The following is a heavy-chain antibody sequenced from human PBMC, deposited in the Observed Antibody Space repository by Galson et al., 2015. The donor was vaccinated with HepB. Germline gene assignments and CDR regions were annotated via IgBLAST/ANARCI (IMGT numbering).Heavy chain of an antibody. CDR2: IWYDGSNK. Sequence: LRLSCAASGFTFSSYAMHWVRQAPGKGLEWVAVIWYDGSNKYYADSVKGRFTISRDNSKNTLYLQMNSLRAEDTAVYYCATERGILTAPAYYFDFWGQGTLVTVSS. CDR3: ATERGILTAPAYYFDF. J-gene: IGHJ4*02. D-gene: IGHD3-9*01. CDR1: GFTFSSYA. V-gene: IGHV3-33*08.